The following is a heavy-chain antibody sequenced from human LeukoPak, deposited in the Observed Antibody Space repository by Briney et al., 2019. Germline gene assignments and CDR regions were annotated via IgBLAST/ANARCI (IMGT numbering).Heavy chain of an antibody. CDR3: ATGGSGSYYTY. J-gene: IGHJ4*02. CDR2: ISGGGGST. CDR1: GFTFNTYA. D-gene: IGHD1-26*01. Sequence: GGSLRLSCAASGFTFNTYAMNWVRQAPGKGLEWVSTISGGGGSTYYADPVKGRFTISRDNSINTLYLQMNSLRAEDTAVYYCATGGSGSYYTYWGQGTLVTVSS. V-gene: IGHV3-23*01.